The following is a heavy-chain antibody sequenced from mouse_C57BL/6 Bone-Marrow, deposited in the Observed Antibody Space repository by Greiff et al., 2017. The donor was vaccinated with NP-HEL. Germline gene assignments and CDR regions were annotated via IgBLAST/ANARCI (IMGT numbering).Heavy chain of an antibody. CDR1: GFTFTDYY. CDR3: ARSSYYYGSSYGY. Sequence: EVQRVESGGGLVQPGGSLSLSCAASGFTFTDYYMSWVRQPPGKALEWLGFIRNKANGYTTEYSASVKGRFTISRDNSQSILYLQMNALRAEDSATYYCARSSYYYGSSYGYWGQGTTLTVSS. CDR2: IRNKANGYTT. J-gene: IGHJ2*01. D-gene: IGHD1-1*01. V-gene: IGHV7-3*01.